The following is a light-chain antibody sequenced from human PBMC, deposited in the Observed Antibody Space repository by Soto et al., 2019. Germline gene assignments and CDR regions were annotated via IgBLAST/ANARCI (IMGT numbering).Light chain of an antibody. J-gene: IGLJ1*01. CDR3: CSYAGSYSYV. CDR2: DVF. V-gene: IGLV2-11*01. Sequence: QSVLTQPRSVSGSPGQSVTISCTGTSSDVGYYNYVSWYQRHPGKAPKLMIYDVFKRPSGVPDRFSGSKSGNTASLTISGLQAEDEGDYYCCSYAGSYSYVFGSGTKVTVL. CDR1: SSDVGYYNY.